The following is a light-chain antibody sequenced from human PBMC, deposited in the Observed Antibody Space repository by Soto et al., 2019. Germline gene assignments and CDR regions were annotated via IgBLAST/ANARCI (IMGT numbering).Light chain of an antibody. V-gene: IGLV2-23*01. CDR2: EGT. J-gene: IGLJ2*01. CDR3: CSFAVGAALV. Sequence: QSVLTQPASVSASPGQSITISCTGTSSNVGTYYLVSWYQHHPDKAPKLIIYEGTKRPSGISSRFSGSKSGTTASLTISGLQAEDDADYYCCSFAVGAALVFGGGTKLTVL. CDR1: SSNVGTYYL.